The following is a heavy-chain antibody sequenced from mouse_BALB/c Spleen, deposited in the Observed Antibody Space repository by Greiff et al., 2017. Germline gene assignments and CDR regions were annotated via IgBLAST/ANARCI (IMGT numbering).Heavy chain of an antibody. Sequence: EVMLVESGGGLVKPGGSLKLSCAASGFTFSSYAMSWVRQSPEKRLEWVAEISSGGSYTYYPDTVTGRFTISRDNAKNTLYLEMSSLRSEDTAMYYCARGGNYGPWFAYWGQGTLVTVSA. CDR2: ISSGGSYT. J-gene: IGHJ3*01. CDR3: ARGGNYGPWFAY. V-gene: IGHV5-9-4*01. CDR1: GFTFSSYA. D-gene: IGHD2-1*01.